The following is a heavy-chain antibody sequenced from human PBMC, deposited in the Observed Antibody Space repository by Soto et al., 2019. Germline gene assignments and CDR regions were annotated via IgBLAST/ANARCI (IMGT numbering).Heavy chain of an antibody. D-gene: IGHD3-9*01. Sequence: VQLVESGGTLVQPGGSLRLSCAASGFSVTSNYMTWVRQAPGKGLECVSVIYAGGNTYYPDSVKCRFTISSDNSKNTLFLQMNNLRAEDTAVYYCARVTTFYDILTSSYAINYFDYWGQGTRVTVSS. J-gene: IGHJ4*02. V-gene: IGHV3-53*01. CDR1: GFSVTSNY. CDR2: IYAGGNT. CDR3: ARVTTFYDILTSSYAINYFDY.